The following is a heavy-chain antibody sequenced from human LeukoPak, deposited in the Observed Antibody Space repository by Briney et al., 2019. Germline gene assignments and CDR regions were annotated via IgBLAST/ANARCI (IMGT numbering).Heavy chain of an antibody. Sequence: GGSLRLSCAASGFTFNSYWMSWVRQPPGKGLEWVANIKQDGSEKYYVDSVKGLFTISRYNAKNSLYLQMNSLRAEDTAVYYCARDFFGVVTIDAFDIWGQGTMVTVSS. D-gene: IGHD3-3*01. CDR1: GFTFNSYW. CDR2: IKQDGSEK. J-gene: IGHJ3*02. CDR3: ARDFFGVVTIDAFDI. V-gene: IGHV3-7*01.